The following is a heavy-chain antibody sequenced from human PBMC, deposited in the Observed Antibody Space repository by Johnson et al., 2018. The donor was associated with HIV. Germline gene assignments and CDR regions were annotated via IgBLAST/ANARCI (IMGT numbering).Heavy chain of an antibody. J-gene: IGHJ3*02. Sequence: QVQLVESGGGVVQPGRSLRLSCAASGFTFSSYGMHWVRQAPGKGLQWVAVIRYDGSNKYYADSVKGRFTISRDNSKNSLYLQMNSLRAEDTALYYCASCGGTVDDAFDIWGQGTMVTVSS. V-gene: IGHV3-33*01. D-gene: IGHD2-21*01. CDR1: GFTFSSYG. CDR2: IRYDGSNK. CDR3: ASCGGTVDDAFDI.